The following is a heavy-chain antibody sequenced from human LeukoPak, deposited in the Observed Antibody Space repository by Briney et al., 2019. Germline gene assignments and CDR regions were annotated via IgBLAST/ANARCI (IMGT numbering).Heavy chain of an antibody. J-gene: IGHJ4*02. CDR3: ARHGPYYFDY. CDR2: IYYSGST. CDR1: GGSISSSSYY. V-gene: IGHV4-39*01. Sequence: SETLSLTCTVSGGSISSSSYYWGWIRQPPGKGLEWIGSIYYSGSTYYNPSFKSRVTISVDTSKNQFSLKLRSVTAADTAVYYCARHGPYYFDYWGQGTLVTVSS.